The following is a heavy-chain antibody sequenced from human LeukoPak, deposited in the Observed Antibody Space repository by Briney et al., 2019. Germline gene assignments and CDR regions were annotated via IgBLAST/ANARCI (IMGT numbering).Heavy chain of an antibody. CDR1: GGTFNNYA. CDR3: ARDGDYVTSYYYYGMDV. V-gene: IGHV1-69*13. D-gene: IGHD4-17*01. CDR2: IIPLFRTA. J-gene: IGHJ6*02. Sequence: WASVKVSCKTYGGTFNNYAINWVRQAPGQGLEWMGGIIPLFRTANYAQNFQGRVTITADESTSTAYMELSSLRSEDTAVYYCARDGDYVTSYYYYGMDVWGQGTTVTVSS.